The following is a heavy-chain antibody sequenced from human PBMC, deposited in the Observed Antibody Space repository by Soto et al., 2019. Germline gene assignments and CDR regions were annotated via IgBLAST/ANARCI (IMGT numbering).Heavy chain of an antibody. V-gene: IGHV3-20*04. CDR2: INWKGTIT. J-gene: IGHJ4*02. Sequence: GGSLRLSCEASGYSFGDYGMSWVRQVPGKGLEWVSGINWKGTITHYTDSVRGRFIISRDNAKNALYLQMNSLRVEDTAFYYCARDLWYGDSPLYFDRWGQGTLVTVSS. D-gene: IGHD4-17*01. CDR3: ARDLWYGDSPLYFDR. CDR1: GYSFGDYG.